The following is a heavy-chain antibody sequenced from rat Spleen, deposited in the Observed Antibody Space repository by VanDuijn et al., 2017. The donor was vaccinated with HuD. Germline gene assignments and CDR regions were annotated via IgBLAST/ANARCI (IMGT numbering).Heavy chain of an antibody. V-gene: IGHV2-43*01. CDR2: IWTGGST. CDR3: TIHPRY. Sequence: QVQLKESGPGLVQPSQTLSLTCTVSGFSPTSFHVSWVRQPPGKGLEWMGVIWTGGSTAYNLLLKSRLSINRDTSKSQVFLKMNSLQTDDTGTYYCTIHPRYWGQGVMVTVSS. D-gene: IGHD3-1*01. CDR1: GFSPTSFH. J-gene: IGHJ2*01.